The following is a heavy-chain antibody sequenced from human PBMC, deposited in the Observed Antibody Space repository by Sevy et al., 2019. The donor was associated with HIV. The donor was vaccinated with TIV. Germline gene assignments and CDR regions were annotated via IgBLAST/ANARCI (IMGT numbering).Heavy chain of an antibody. J-gene: IGHJ4*02. CDR1: GFPFSSYE. V-gene: IGHV3-48*03. D-gene: IGHD4-17*01. CDR3: ARDLPPSATTVAHFDY. Sequence: GGSLRLSCVASGFPFSSYEMNWVRQAPGKGLEWISYISSSGSNIYYSDSVKGRFTISRDNAKNSLYLQMNSLRAEDTALYYCARDLPPSATTVAHFDYWGQRTLVTDSS. CDR2: ISSSGSNI.